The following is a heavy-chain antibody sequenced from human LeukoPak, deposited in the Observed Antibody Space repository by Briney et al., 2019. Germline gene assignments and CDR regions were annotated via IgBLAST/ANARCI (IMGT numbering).Heavy chain of an antibody. J-gene: IGHJ4*02. CDR1: GGSVSSGSYY. Sequence: SETLSLTCTVSGGSVSSGSYYWSWIRQPPRKGLEWIGYIYYSGSTNYNPSLKSRVTISVDTSKNQFSLKLSSVTAADTAVYYCARVRGYSYGYGDYWGQGTLVTVSS. D-gene: IGHD5-18*01. CDR2: IYYSGST. CDR3: ARVRGYSYGYGDY. V-gene: IGHV4-61*01.